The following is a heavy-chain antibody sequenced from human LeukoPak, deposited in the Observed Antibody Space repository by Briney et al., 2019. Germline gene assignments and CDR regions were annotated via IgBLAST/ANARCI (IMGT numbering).Heavy chain of an antibody. D-gene: IGHD6-13*01. CDR2: ISSSSSYI. CDR1: GFTFSSYS. CDR3: AKDRSSSNWYYFDY. J-gene: IGHJ4*02. V-gene: IGHV3-21*01. Sequence: PGGSLRLSCAASGFTFSSYSINWVRQAPGKGLEWVSSISSSSSYIYYADSVKGRFTISRDNAKNSLYLQMNSLRPEDTAVYYCAKDRSSSNWYYFDYWGQGTLVTVSS.